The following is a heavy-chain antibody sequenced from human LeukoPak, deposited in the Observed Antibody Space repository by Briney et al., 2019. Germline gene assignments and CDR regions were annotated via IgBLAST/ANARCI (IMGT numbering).Heavy chain of an antibody. CDR3: ARDSGTGSGSYYIYQYYYYGMDV. J-gene: IGHJ6*02. Sequence: SHTLSLTCAISGDSVSSNSAAWNWIRQSPSRDLEWLGRTYYRSKWYNDYAVSVKSRITINPDTSKNQFSLQLNSVTPKDTAVYYCARDSGTGSGSYYIYQYYYYGMDVWGQGTTVTVSS. V-gene: IGHV6-1*01. D-gene: IGHD3-10*01. CDR2: TYYRSKWYN. CDR1: GDSVSSNSAA.